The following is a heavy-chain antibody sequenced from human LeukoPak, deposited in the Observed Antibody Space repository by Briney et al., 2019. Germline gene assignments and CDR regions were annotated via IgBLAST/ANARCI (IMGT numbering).Heavy chain of an antibody. CDR2: ISGSGGST. CDR3: AKGSGINHYHWIDP. Sequence: GGSLRLSCAASGFTFSSYAMSWVRQVPGKGLEWVSGISGSGGSTYYADSVKGRFTISRDNSKNTLYLQMDSLRAEDTALYYCAKGSGINHYHWIDPWGQGTLVTVSS. V-gene: IGHV3-23*01. D-gene: IGHD1-14*01. J-gene: IGHJ5*02. CDR1: GFTFSSYA.